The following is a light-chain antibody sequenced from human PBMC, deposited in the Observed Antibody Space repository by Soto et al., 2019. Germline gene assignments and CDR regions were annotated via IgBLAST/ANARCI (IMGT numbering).Light chain of an antibody. CDR3: QQYNDYSAWT. CDR1: QSLLFSSNNKNY. Sequence: IVMSHFPNYLAVSLGERDTSNCKSSQSLLFSSNNKNYLAWYQQKPGKAPTLLIYEASILQNGVPSRFSGTESGTEFTLTISSLRPDDFATYYCQQYNDYSAWTFGQGTKVDIK. CDR2: EAS. V-gene: IGKV4-1*01. J-gene: IGKJ1*01.